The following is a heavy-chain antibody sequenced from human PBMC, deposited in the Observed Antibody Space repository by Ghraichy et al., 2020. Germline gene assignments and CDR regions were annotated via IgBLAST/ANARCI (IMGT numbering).Heavy chain of an antibody. CDR3: ARGATVVTSLGY. D-gene: IGHD4-23*01. Sequence: GGSLRLSCAASGFTFSSYTMNWVRQAPGKGLEWVSTISGSSSHIYYPESLKGRFTISRDNAKNSLYLQMNTLRAEDTAVYYCARGATVVTSLGYWGQGTLVTVSS. CDR1: GFTFSSYT. CDR2: ISGSSSHI. V-gene: IGHV3-21*01. J-gene: IGHJ4*02.